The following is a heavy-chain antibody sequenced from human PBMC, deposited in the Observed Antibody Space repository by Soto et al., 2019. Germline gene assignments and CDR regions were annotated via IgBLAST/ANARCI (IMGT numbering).Heavy chain of an antibody. CDR2: INHSGST. D-gene: IGHD3-10*01. CDR1: GGSFSGYY. CDR3: ARGPPYYYGSWKRWFDP. J-gene: IGHJ5*02. Sequence: PSETLSLTCAVYGGSFSGYYWSWIRQPPGKGLEWIGEINHSGSTNYNPSLKSRVTISVDTSKNQFSLKLSSVTAADTAVYYCARGPPYYYGSWKRWFDPWGQGTLVTVSS. V-gene: IGHV4-34*01.